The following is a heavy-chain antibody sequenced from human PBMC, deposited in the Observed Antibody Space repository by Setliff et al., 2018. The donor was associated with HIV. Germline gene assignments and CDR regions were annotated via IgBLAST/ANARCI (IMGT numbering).Heavy chain of an antibody. V-gene: IGHV3-9*01. J-gene: IGHJ3*02. CDR3: ARDPTARGDAFDI. D-gene: IGHD4-17*01. CDR2: ISWSSGSI. Sequence: GGSLRLSCVASGFTLDDYVMHWVRQAPGKGLEWVSGISWSSGSIDSADSVKGRFTISRDNAKNSLFLQMNSLRAEDTAVYYCARDPTARGDAFDIWGQGTMVTVSS. CDR1: GFTLDDYV.